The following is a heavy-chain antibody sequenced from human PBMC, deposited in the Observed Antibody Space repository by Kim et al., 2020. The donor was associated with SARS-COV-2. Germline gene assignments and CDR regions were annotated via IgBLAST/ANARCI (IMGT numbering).Heavy chain of an antibody. CDR1: GFTFSSYA. J-gene: IGHJ4*02. CDR3: VKRYSYGLGVFDY. V-gene: IGHV3-64D*09. D-gene: IGHD5-18*01. CDR2: ISSNGGST. Sequence: GGSLRLSCSASGFTFSSYAMHWVRQAPGKGLEYVSAISSNGGSTYYADSVKGRFTISRDNSKNTLYLQMSSLRAEDTAVYYCVKRYSYGLGVFDYWGQGTLVTVSS.